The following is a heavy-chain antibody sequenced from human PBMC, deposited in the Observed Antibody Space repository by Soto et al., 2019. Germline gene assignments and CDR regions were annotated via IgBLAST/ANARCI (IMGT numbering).Heavy chain of an antibody. V-gene: IGHV3-33*01. D-gene: IGHD3-22*01. CDR1: GFTFSNYG. J-gene: IGHJ1*01. CDR2: IWYDGSNK. CDR3: ARDGVGYYDGSGYSAYFQH. Sequence: QVQLVESGGGVVQPGRSLRLSCAASGFTFSNYGMHWVRQAPGKGLEWVAVIWYDGSNKYYADSVKGRFTISRDNSKNTLYLQMNSLRAEDTAVYYCARDGVGYYDGSGYSAYFQHWGQGTLVTVSS.